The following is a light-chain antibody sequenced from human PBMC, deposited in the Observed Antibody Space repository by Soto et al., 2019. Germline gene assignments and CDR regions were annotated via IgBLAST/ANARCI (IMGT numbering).Light chain of an antibody. CDR2: EGS. CDR3: CSYTSSTVI. V-gene: IGLV2-23*01. CDR1: SSDVGGYSL. J-gene: IGLJ2*01. Sequence: QSVLTQPASVSGSPGQSITVSCTGTSSDVGGYSLVSWYHQNPGKAPKLVIYEGSKRPSGVSNRLSGSKSGNMASLTISGLQPEDEGDYYCCSYTSSTVIFGGGTKLTVL.